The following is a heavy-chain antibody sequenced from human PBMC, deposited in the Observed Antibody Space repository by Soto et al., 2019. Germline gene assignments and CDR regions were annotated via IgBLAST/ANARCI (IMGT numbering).Heavy chain of an antibody. J-gene: IGHJ6*02. V-gene: IGHV1-18*01. Sequence: ASVKVSFKASGYTFTSYGISWVRQAPGQGLEWMGWISAYNGNTNYAQKLQGRVTMTTDTSTSTAYMELRSLRSDDTAVYYCARGSSTVTYYYYYGMDVWGQGTTVTVSS. D-gene: IGHD4-4*01. CDR2: ISAYNGNT. CDR3: ARGSSTVTYYYYYGMDV. CDR1: GYTFTSYG.